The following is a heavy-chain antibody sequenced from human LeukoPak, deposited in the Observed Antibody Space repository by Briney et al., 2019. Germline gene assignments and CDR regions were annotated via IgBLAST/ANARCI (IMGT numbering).Heavy chain of an antibody. V-gene: IGHV4-39*01. D-gene: IGHD1-26*01. CDR3: ARLTPYSGSPLGDY. Sequence: SETLSLTCTVSGGSISSSSNFWGWIRQPPGKGLVWIGSISYSGSTYYNPSLKSRVTISVDTSKNQFSLKLSSVTAADTAVYYCARLTPYSGSPLGDYWGQGTLVTVSS. CDR2: ISYSGST. CDR1: GGSISSSSNF. J-gene: IGHJ4*02.